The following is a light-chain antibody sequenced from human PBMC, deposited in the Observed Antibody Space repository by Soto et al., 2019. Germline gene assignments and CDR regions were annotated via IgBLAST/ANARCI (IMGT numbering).Light chain of an antibody. V-gene: IGKV3D-15*01. J-gene: IGKJ1*01. CDR1: QSIRND. Sequence: DIVMTQSPATLSVSPGERANLSCRASQSIRNDLAWYQQKPGQAPRLLIYDASTRATGIPARFSGSGSGTEFTLTIRSLQSDDFASYYCHQYNNWPPWTFGQGTKVEL. CDR2: DAS. CDR3: HQYNNWPPWT.